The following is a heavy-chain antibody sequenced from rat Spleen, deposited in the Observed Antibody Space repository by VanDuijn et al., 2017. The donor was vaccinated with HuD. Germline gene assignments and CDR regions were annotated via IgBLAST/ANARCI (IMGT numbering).Heavy chain of an antibody. V-gene: IGHV5-19*01. CDR1: GFTFSNYG. Sequence: EVQLVESGGGLVQPGRSLKLSCAASGFTFSNYGMHWIRQAPTKGLEWVASISSGGRNTYYRDSVKGRFTISRENAKSTLYLQMDSLRSEDTATYYCARRIYGGYRYFDYWGQGVMVTVSS. CDR2: ISSGGRNT. CDR3: ARRIYGGYRYFDY. J-gene: IGHJ2*01. D-gene: IGHD1-11*01.